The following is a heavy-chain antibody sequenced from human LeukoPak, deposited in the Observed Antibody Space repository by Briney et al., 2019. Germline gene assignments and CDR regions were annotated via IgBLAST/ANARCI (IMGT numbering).Heavy chain of an antibody. CDR1: GGSISSSSYY. Sequence: SETLSLTCTVSGGSISSSSYYWGWIRQPPGKGLEWIGSIYYSGSTYYNPSLKSRVTISVDTSKNQFSLKLSSVTAADTAVYYCARPYSSSWYYFDYWGQGTLVTVSS. CDR3: ARPYSSSWYYFDY. J-gene: IGHJ4*02. CDR2: IYYSGST. V-gene: IGHV4-39*01. D-gene: IGHD6-13*01.